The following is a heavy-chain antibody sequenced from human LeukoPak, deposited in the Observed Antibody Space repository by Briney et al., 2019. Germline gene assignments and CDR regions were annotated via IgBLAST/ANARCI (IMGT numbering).Heavy chain of an antibody. CDR3: AKTVAGPCYGMDV. Sequence: SETLSPTCTVSGDSINRYDWSWIRQPPGRGLEWIGYIYHSGSTNYNPSLKSRVTISLDTSKNQFSLELSSVTAADTAVYYCAKTVAGPCYGMDVWGQGTTVTVSS. J-gene: IGHJ6*02. D-gene: IGHD6-19*01. CDR1: GDSINRYD. CDR2: IYHSGST. V-gene: IGHV4-59*01.